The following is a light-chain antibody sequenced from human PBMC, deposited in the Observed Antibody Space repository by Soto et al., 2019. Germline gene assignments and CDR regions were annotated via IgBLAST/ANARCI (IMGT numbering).Light chain of an antibody. V-gene: IGLV2-8*01. CDR3: SSYAGSNKMI. J-gene: IGLJ2*01. CDR1: SSDVGGYDY. CDR2: EVT. Sequence: QSALTQPPSASGSPGQSVTISCTGTSSDVGGYDYVSWYQQHPGKAPKLMIYEVTKRPSGVPDRFSGSKSGNTASLTVSGLQAEDEGDYYCSSYAGSNKMIFGGGTQLTVL.